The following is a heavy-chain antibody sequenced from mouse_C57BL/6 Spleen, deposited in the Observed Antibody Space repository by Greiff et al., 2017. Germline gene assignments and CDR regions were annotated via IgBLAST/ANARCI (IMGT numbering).Heavy chain of an antibody. J-gene: IGHJ2*01. V-gene: IGHV1-39*01. CDR2: INPNYGPT. CDR3: ASLYYSDY. CDR1: GYSFTDYN. Sequence: VQLQQSGPELVKPGASVKISCKASGYSFTDYNMNWVKQSNGKSLEWIGVINPNYGPTSDNQKCKGKATLTVYQSSSPAYMQLNSLTSEDSAVYYCASLYYSDYGGQGTTLTVSS. D-gene: IGHD6-1*01.